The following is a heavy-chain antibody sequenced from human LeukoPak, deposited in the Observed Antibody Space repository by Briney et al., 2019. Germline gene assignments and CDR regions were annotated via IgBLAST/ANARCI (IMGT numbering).Heavy chain of an antibody. Sequence: PGGALRLSCAASGFTFDDYAMQWGRQAPGKGGEGVSLISGDGGSTYYADSVKGRFTISRDNSKNSLYLQMNSLRTEDTALYYCAKEAAAGTGYFQHWGQGTLVTVSS. CDR2: ISGDGGST. V-gene: IGHV3-43*02. J-gene: IGHJ1*01. D-gene: IGHD6-13*01. CDR1: GFTFDDYA. CDR3: AKEAAAGTGYFQH.